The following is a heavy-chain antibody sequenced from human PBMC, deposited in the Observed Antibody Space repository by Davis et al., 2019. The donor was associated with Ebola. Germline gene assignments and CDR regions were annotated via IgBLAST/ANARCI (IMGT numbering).Heavy chain of an antibody. Sequence: SETLSLTCTVSGGSISSYYWSWIRQPPGKGLEWIGYIYYSGSTNYNPSLKSRVTISTDTSKMQFSLKLSSVTAADTAVYYCARLVALYDDSGYAYFDYWGQGTLVTVSS. CDR3: ARLVALYDDSGYAYFDY. V-gene: IGHV4-59*01. CDR1: GGSISSYY. D-gene: IGHD3-22*01. CDR2: IYYSGST. J-gene: IGHJ4*02.